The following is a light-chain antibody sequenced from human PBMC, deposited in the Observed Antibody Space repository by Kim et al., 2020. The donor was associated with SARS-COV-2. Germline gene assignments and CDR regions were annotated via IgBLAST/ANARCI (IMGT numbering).Light chain of an antibody. CDR2: DNN. Sequence: PGQKDTVSCPRSSSNIGNNYVSWYQQLPGTAPKLLIYDNNKRPSGIPDRFSGSKSGTSATLGITGLQTGDEADYYCGTWDSSLLGVFGGGTKLTVL. CDR1: SSNIGNNY. CDR3: GTWDSSLLGV. V-gene: IGLV1-51*01. J-gene: IGLJ3*02.